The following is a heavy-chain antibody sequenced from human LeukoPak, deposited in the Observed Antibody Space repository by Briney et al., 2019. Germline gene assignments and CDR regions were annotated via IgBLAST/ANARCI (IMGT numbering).Heavy chain of an antibody. CDR2: INTSGGST. CDR1: GSTFTSYY. D-gene: IGHD1-26*01. J-gene: IGHJ4*02. Sequence: ASVKVSCKASGSTFTSYYMHWVRQAPGQGLEWMGIINTSGGSTSYAQKFQGRVTMTRDTSTSTVYMELSSLRSEDTAVYYCARVGSRSPTFDYWGQGTLVTVSS. V-gene: IGHV1-46*01. CDR3: ARVGSRSPTFDY.